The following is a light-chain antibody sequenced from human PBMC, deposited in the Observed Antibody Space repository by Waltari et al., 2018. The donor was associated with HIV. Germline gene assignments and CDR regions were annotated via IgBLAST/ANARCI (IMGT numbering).Light chain of an antibody. CDR1: SSDVGGYNY. J-gene: IGLJ2*01. V-gene: IGLV2-8*01. CDR2: EVS. CDR3: SSYAGSNNLV. Sequence: QSALTQPPSASGSPGQSVTISCTGTSSDVGGYNYVSWYQQHPGKAPKLMIYEVSKRPTVFPDLFSGSKSGNTASLTVSGLQAEDEADYSCSSYAGSNNLVFGGGTKLTVL.